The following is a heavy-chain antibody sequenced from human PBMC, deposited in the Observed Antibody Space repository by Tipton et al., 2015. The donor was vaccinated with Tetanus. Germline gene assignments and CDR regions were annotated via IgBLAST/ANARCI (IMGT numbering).Heavy chain of an antibody. CDR2: ISPRGRT. CDR1: GGSLRSDDYQ. J-gene: IGHJ5*01. V-gene: IGHV4-61*09. CDR3: ARSTPVGSSLPLTPLFDF. D-gene: IGHD4/OR15-4a*01. Sequence: TLSLTCSVSGGSLRSDDYQWNWIRQPPGKGLEWLAHISPRGRTNSNYDLKKRITISQDKSKNQFSLRLTSGTAEDTAIYYCARSTPVGSSLPLTPLFDFWGQGTLVTVSS.